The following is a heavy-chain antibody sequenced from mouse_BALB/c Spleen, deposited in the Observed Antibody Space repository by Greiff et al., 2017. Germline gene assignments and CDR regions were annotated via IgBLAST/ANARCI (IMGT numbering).Heavy chain of an antibody. V-gene: IGHV5-17*02. CDR3: ARHYGSSYDYAMDY. J-gene: IGHJ4*01. CDR2: ISSGSSTI. CDR1: GFTFSSFG. D-gene: IGHD1-1*01. Sequence: EVQLVESGGGLVQPGGSRKLSCAASGFTFSSFGMHWVRQAPEKGLEWVAYISSGSSTIYYADTVKGRFTISRDNPKNTLFLQMTSLRSEDTAMYYCARHYGSSYDYAMDYWGQGTSVTVSS.